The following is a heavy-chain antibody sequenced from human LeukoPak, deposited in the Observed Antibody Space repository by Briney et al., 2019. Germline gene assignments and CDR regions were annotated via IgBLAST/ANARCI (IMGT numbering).Heavy chain of an antibody. CDR1: GFTFSSYG. Sequence: GGSLRLSCAASGFTFSSYGMHWVRQAPGKGLEWVAFIRYDGSNKYYADSVKGRFTISRDNSKNTLYLQMNSLRAEDTAVYYCATSWGGITYYYYMDVWGKGTTVTVSS. CDR3: ATSWGGITYYYYMDV. J-gene: IGHJ6*03. CDR2: IRYDGSNK. V-gene: IGHV3-30*02. D-gene: IGHD3-16*01.